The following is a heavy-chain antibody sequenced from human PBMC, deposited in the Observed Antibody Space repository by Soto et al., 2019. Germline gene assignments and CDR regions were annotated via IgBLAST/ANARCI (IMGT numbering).Heavy chain of an antibody. D-gene: IGHD2-2*01. CDR1: GDTFSSYA. CDR2: IIPIFGTA. J-gene: IGHJ6*02. Sequence: QVQLVQSGAEVKKPGSSVKVSCKASGDTFSSYAINWVRQAPGPGLKWMGGIIPIFGTANYAPKFQGRVTITADESTATAYVELRGLRAEDTAVYYCARYLPFCMSTSCSVSGDYDDGVDVLGQGTTVTGS. CDR3: ARYLPFCMSTSCSVSGDYDDGVDV. V-gene: IGHV1-69*01.